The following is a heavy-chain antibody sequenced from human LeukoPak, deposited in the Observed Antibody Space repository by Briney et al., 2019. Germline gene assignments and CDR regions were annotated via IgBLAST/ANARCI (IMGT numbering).Heavy chain of an antibody. Sequence: SETLSLTCAVYGGSFSGYHWSWIRQPPGKGLEWIGEINHSGSTNYNPSLKSRVTISVDTSKNQFSLKLSSVTAADTAVYYCARLVAGSGKLGVDYWGQGTLVTVSS. D-gene: IGHD2-15*01. V-gene: IGHV4-34*01. CDR1: GGSFSGYH. CDR3: ARLVAGSGKLGVDY. CDR2: INHSGST. J-gene: IGHJ4*02.